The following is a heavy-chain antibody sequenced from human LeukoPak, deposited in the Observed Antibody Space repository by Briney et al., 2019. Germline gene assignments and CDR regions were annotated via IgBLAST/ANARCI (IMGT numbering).Heavy chain of an antibody. Sequence: SVKLSCTGTGSTGSINNSSYFRHAIRQPPGKRLECKRSIYYTGCAHYNQSLKSRVTISVDTSKYQVSVKLSSVTAADTAVYYCATQRAYYDILTGYTNTYNWFDPWGQGTLVTVSS. J-gene: IGHJ5*02. V-gene: IGHV4-39*01. D-gene: IGHD3-9*01. CDR2: IYYTGCA. CDR3: ATQRAYYDILTGYTNTYNWFDP. CDR1: TGSINNSSYF.